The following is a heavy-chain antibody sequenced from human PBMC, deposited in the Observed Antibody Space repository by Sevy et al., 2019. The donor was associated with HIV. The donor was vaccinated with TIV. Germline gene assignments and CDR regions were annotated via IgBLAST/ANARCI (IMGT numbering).Heavy chain of an antibody. Sequence: GESLKISCTASGFTFGEYAMSWFRQAPGKGLEWVGFIRSKTYGGTTEYAASVKGKFTISRDDSKSIAYLQMNSLKTEDTAMYYCSREGSEGSVAQPDAFDIWGQGTMVTVSS. CDR2: IRSKTYGGTT. CDR3: SREGSEGSVAQPDAFDI. D-gene: IGHD6-19*01. CDR1: GFTFGEYA. J-gene: IGHJ3*02. V-gene: IGHV3-49*03.